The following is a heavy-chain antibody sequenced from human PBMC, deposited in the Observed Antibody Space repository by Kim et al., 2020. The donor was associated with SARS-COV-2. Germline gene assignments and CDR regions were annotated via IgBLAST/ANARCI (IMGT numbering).Heavy chain of an antibody. Sequence: ASVKVSCKASGYTFTGYYMHWVRQAPGQGLEWMGWINPNSGGTNYAQKFQGRVTMTRDTSISTAYMELSRLRSDDTAVYYCAREGDTAMVKDKYYFDYWGQGTLVTVSS. CDR1: GYTFTGYY. D-gene: IGHD5-18*01. J-gene: IGHJ4*02. CDR2: INPNSGGT. V-gene: IGHV1-2*02. CDR3: AREGDTAMVKDKYYFDY.